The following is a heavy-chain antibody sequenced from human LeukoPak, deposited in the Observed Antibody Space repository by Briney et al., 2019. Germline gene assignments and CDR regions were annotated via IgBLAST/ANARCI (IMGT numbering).Heavy chain of an antibody. D-gene: IGHD3-10*01. CDR3: ARLLLPRGANEFDY. CDR1: GYSFTSYW. J-gene: IGHJ4*02. V-gene: IGHV5-51*01. Sequence: GESLQISCQGSGYSFTSYWIGWVRQMPGKGLEWMGIIYPGDSDTRYSPSFQGQVTISADKSISTAYLQWSSLKASDTAMYYCARLLLPRGANEFDYWGQGTLVTVSS. CDR2: IYPGDSDT.